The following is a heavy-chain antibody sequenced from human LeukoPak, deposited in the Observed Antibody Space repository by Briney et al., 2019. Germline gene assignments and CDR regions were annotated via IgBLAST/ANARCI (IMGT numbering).Heavy chain of an antibody. D-gene: IGHD1-26*01. CDR2: IKQDGSEK. Sequence: GGSLRLSCAASGFTFSSYWMSWVRQAPGKGLEWVANIKQDGSEKYYVDSVKGRFTISRDNAKNSLYLQMNSLRAEDTAVYCARENSGSYYQFDCWGQGTLVTVSS. J-gene: IGHJ4*02. V-gene: IGHV3-7*01. CDR1: GFTFSSYW. CDR3: ARENSGSYYQFDC.